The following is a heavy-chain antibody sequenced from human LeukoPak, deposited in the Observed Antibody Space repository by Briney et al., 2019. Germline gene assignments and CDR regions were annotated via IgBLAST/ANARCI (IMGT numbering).Heavy chain of an antibody. Sequence: PGGSLRLSCAASGFTFSDYYMSWIRQAPGKGLEWVSYISSSGSTIYYADSVKGRFTISRDNAKNSLYLQMNSLRAEDTAVYYCARLYYYDSSGYSYDYWGQGTLVTVSS. D-gene: IGHD3-22*01. CDR2: ISSSGSTI. CDR1: GFTFSDYY. V-gene: IGHV3-11*01. CDR3: ARLYYYDSSGYSYDY. J-gene: IGHJ4*02.